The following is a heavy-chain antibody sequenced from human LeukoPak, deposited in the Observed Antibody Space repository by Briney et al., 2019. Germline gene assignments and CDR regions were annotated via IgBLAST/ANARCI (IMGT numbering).Heavy chain of an antibody. CDR1: GFTVSSYS. V-gene: IGHV3-21*01. CDR3: ARDRANYDSSENWFDP. CDR2: ISSSSYI. D-gene: IGHD3-22*01. Sequence: GGSLRLSCAASGFTVSSYSMNWVRRAPGKGLEWASSISSSSYIYYADSVKGRFTISRDNAKNSLYLQMNSLRAEDTAVYYCARDRANYDSSENWFDPWGQGTLVTVSS. J-gene: IGHJ5*02.